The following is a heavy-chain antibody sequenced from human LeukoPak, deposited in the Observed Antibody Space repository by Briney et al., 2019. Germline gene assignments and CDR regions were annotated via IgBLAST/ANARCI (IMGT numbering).Heavy chain of an antibody. J-gene: IGHJ5*02. Sequence: GGSLRLSCAASGFTFSNYWMSWVRQAPGKGLEWVANIKQDGSEKSYVDSVKGRFTISRDNAKNSLYLQMNSLRAEDTAVYYCARDRDGGYGGNWFDPWGQGTLVTVSS. D-gene: IGHD5-12*01. CDR3: ARDRDGGYGGNWFDP. CDR2: IKQDGSEK. V-gene: IGHV3-7*01. CDR1: GFTFSNYW.